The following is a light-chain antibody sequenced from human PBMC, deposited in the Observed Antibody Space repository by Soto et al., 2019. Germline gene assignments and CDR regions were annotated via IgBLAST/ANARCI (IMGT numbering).Light chain of an antibody. Sequence: DIQMTQSPSTLSASVGDRVTITCRASQSISSWLAWYQQKPGTAPKLLIYTASTLESGVPSRFSGSGSGTEFTLTISSLQPDDFAAYYCQQYNSYPWTFGQGTKLEIK. CDR2: TAS. V-gene: IGKV1-5*03. CDR1: QSISSW. J-gene: IGKJ1*01. CDR3: QQYNSYPWT.